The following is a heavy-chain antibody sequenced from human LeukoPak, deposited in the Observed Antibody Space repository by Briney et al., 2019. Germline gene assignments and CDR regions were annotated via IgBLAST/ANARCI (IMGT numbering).Heavy chain of an antibody. CDR2: VNHSGYT. CDR3: TRMTAGHDY. V-gene: IGHV4-34*01. CDR1: SVSFNDYY. D-gene: IGHD2-21*02. J-gene: IGHJ4*02. Sequence: SETLSLTCAVSSVSFNDYYWSWVRQTPGKGLEWIGEVNHSGYTNDSPSLKSRVTLSIDTSRKQFSLNLRSVTVADTGIYYCTRMTAGHDYWGQGTLVTVSS.